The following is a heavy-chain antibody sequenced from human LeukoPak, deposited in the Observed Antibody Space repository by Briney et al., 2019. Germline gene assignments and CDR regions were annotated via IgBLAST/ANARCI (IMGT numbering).Heavy chain of an antibody. Sequence: GGSLRLSCAASGFTFSSYWMSWVRQAPGKGLEWVANIKQDGSEKYYVDSVKGRFTTSRDNAKNSLYLQMNSLRAEDTAVYYCARVLEVGATTFDYWGQGTLVTVSS. D-gene: IGHD1-26*01. CDR3: ARVLEVGATTFDY. J-gene: IGHJ4*02. CDR1: GFTFSSYW. V-gene: IGHV3-7*01. CDR2: IKQDGSEK.